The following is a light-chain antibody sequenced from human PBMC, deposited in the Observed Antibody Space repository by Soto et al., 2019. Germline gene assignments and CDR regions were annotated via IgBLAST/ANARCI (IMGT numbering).Light chain of an antibody. CDR1: SSDVGAYNY. J-gene: IGLJ3*02. CDR3: SSYTSGSTRV. CDR2: EVT. V-gene: IGLV2-14*01. Sequence: QSVLTQPASVSGSPGQSITISCTGTSSDVGAYNYVSWYQQHPGKAPKLMIYEVTNRPSGVSNRFSGSKSGNTASLIISGLQAEDEADYYCSSYTSGSTRVFGGGTKLTVL.